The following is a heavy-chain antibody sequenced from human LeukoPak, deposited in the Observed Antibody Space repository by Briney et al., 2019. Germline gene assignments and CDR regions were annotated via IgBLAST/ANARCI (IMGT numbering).Heavy chain of an antibody. Sequence: GGSLRLSCAASGFTFSSYGMHWVRQAPGKGLEWVSGISWNSGSIGYADSVKGRFTISRDNAKNSLYLQMNSLRAEDTAVYYCARVPERITIFGVANPYFDYWGQGTLVTVSS. CDR2: ISWNSGSI. J-gene: IGHJ4*02. CDR1: GFTFSSYG. V-gene: IGHV3-48*04. CDR3: ARVPERITIFGVANPYFDY. D-gene: IGHD3-3*01.